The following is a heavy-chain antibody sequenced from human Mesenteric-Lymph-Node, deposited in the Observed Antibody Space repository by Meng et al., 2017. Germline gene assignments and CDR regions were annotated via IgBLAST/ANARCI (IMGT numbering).Heavy chain of an antibody. Sequence: QVQLQQWGAGLLKPSETLSLTCTVSGGSISSYYWSWIRQPPGKGLEWIGYIYYSGGTNYNPSLKSRVTISVDTSKNQFSLKLSSVTATDTAVYYCASSVYYGDYYFDYWGQGTLVTVSS. V-gene: IGHV4-59*01. CDR1: GGSISSYY. CDR2: IYYSGGT. J-gene: IGHJ4*02. CDR3: ASSVYYGDYYFDY. D-gene: IGHD4-17*01.